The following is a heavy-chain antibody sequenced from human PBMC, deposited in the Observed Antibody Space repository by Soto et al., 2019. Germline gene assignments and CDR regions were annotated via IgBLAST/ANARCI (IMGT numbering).Heavy chain of an antibody. CDR1: GYTFTNSY. D-gene: IGHD3-3*01. CDR3: ARDYSCDWEGDYRPYLDY. Sequence: GASVKVSCKDSGYTFTNSYLHWVRQAPGQGLEWMGWINPLTGGTNYAPKFQGRVTMTRDTSITTAYMELSRLRSDDTAVYYCARDYSCDWEGDYRPYLDYWGRGTWVTVSS. V-gene: IGHV1-2*02. J-gene: IGHJ4*02. CDR2: INPLTGGT.